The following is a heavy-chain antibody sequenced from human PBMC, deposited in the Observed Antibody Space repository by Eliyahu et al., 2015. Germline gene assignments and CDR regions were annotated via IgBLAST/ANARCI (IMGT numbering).Heavy chain of an antibody. J-gene: IGHJ6*02. CDR2: ISWDGGST. D-gene: IGHD4-17*01. V-gene: IGHV3-43*01. CDR1: GFTFDXXT. Sequence: EVQLVESGGVVVQPGGSLRLXCAASGFTFDXXTMXWVRQAPGKGLEWVSLISWDGGSTYYADSVKGRFTISRDNSKNSLYLQMNSLRTEDTALYYCAKDSGYGDYRDINYYYGMDVWGQGTTVTVSS. CDR3: AKDSGYGDYRDINYYYGMDV.